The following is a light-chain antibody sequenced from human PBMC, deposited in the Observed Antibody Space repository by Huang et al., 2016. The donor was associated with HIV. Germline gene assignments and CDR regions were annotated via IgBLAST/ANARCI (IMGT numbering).Light chain of an antibody. Sequence: EIVLTQSPAILSLSPGERATLSCRASQRVSIYLAWYQQKPGQAPRLLVDDASNRATGIPARFSGRGSGTDFTLTISSLEPEDFAVYYCQQRDNSPYTFGQGTKLEIK. V-gene: IGKV3-11*01. CDR2: DAS. CDR3: QQRDNSPYT. CDR1: QRVSIY. J-gene: IGKJ2*01.